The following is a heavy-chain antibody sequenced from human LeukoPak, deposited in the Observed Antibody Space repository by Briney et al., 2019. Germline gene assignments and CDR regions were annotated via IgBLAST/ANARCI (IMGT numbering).Heavy chain of an antibody. CDR3: CYKDYYDSSGYSGDAFDI. V-gene: IGHV3-21*01. CDR2: ISSSSSYI. J-gene: IGHJ3*02. Sequence: GGSLRLSCAASGFTFSSYSMNWVRQAPGKGLEWVSSISSSSSYIHYADSVKGRFTISRDNAKNSLYLQMNSLRAEDTAVYYCCYKDYYDSSGYSGDAFDIWGQGTMVTVSS. CDR1: GFTFSSYS. D-gene: IGHD3-22*01.